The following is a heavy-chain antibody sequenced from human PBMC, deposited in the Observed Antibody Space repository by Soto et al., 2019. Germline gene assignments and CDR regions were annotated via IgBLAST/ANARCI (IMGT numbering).Heavy chain of an antibody. Sequence: PSETLSLTCTVSGGSISSYYWSWIRQPPGKGLEWIGYIYYSGSTNYNPSLKSRVTISVDTSKNQFSLKLSSVTAADTAVYYCARRYSNYVGDYFDHWGQGTLVTVSS. CDR2: IYYSGST. CDR1: GGSISSYY. V-gene: IGHV4-59*01. J-gene: IGHJ4*02. CDR3: ARRYSNYVGDYFDH. D-gene: IGHD4-4*01.